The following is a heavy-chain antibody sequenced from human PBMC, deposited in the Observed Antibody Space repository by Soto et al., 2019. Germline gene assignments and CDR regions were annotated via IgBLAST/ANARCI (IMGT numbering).Heavy chain of an antibody. D-gene: IGHD1-26*01. CDR2: IYHSGST. CDR3: TRGLFSGSSYSGSWYYFDS. Sequence: SETLSLTCTVSGGSISSSSYYWGWLRQPPGKGLEWIGYIYHSGSTYYNPSLKSRVTISTMSNNKFSLELSSVTAADTAVYYCTRGLFSGSSYSGSWYYFDSWGQGTMVTVSS. CDR1: GGSISSSSYY. J-gene: IGHJ4*02. V-gene: IGHV4-39*07.